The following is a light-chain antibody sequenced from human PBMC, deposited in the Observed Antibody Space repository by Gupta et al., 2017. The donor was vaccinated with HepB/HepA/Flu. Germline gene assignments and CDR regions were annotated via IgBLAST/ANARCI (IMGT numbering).Light chain of an antibody. Sequence: ELVLTQSPGALSLFAGERATLSCRASQSVSRSQLAWYQQKPGQAPKLLIYGASRRATGGSDRGRGSGSGTDCTLTISRLEPEDFAVVYCHQYGNAPRTFGQGTKLEVK. CDR2: GAS. V-gene: IGKV3-20*01. CDR1: QSVSRSQ. J-gene: IGKJ1*01. CDR3: HQYGNAPRT.